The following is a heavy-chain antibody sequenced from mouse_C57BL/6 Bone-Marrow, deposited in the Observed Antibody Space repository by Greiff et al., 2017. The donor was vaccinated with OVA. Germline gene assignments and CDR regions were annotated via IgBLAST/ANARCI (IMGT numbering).Heavy chain of an antibody. CDR2: LYPCDGGT. CDR3: ARGCDGY. V-gene: IGHV1-85*01. D-gene: IGHD3-3*01. Sequence: VQLQQSGPELVKPGASVKLSCKASGSTFTSYDINWVKQRPGQGLAWLGRLYPCDGGTKYNEKFKGMATLTVDTSSSPAYMELHSLTAEDSAVDVSARGCDGYWGQGPTLTVSS. J-gene: IGHJ2*01. CDR1: GSTFTSYD.